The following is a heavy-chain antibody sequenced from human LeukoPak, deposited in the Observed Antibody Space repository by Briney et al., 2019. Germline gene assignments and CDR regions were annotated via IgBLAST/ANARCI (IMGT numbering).Heavy chain of an antibody. CDR1: GDSVRSYY. J-gene: IGHJ6*03. Sequence: SETLSLTCTVSGDSVRSYYWSWLRQPPGKGLEGIGRHYKSWYTNYSPSLKSGVTISVDTSKNQFSLKLCFVTAADTAVYYCARELGTAYYGSGNYHYNALYYYLGVWGKGTTVTISS. D-gene: IGHD3-10*01. CDR2: HYKSWYT. CDR3: ARELGTAYYGSGNYHYNALYYYLGV. V-gene: IGHV4-4*08.